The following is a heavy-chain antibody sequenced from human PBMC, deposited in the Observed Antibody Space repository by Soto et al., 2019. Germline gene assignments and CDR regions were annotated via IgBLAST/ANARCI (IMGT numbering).Heavy chain of an antibody. V-gene: IGHV1-69*13. J-gene: IGHJ6*02. CDR1: GGTFSSYA. CDR3: ARVLGYSYVDYYGMDV. Sequence: SVKVSCKASGGTFSSYAISWVRRAPGQGLEWMGGIIPIFGTANYAQKFQGRVTITADESTSTAYMELSSLRSEDTAVYYCARVLGYSYVDYYGMDVWGQGTTVTVSS. CDR2: IIPIFGTA. D-gene: IGHD5-18*01.